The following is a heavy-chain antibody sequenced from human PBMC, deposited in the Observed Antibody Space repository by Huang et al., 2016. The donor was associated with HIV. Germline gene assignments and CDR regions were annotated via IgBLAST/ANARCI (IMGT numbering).Heavy chain of an antibody. CDR1: GFTFGTYG. Sequence: QVQLVESGGGVVQPGGSLRLSCAASGFTFGTYGMHWVRQDPVKGLERIATSTYDGRIKKYADSVKSRFTISRENTRNMLFLQISSLRYDDTAVYYCVKERWNLNLIFLFDDWGQGTLITVSS. D-gene: IGHD1-7*01. V-gene: IGHV3-30*18. CDR2: STYDGRIK. CDR3: VKERWNLNLIFLFDD. J-gene: IGHJ4*02.